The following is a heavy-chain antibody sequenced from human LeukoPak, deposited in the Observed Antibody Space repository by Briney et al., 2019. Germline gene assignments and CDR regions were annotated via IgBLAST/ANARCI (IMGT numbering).Heavy chain of an antibody. Sequence: PGGSLRLSCVASGFTFSSYAIHWVRQAPGKGLEWVAVISYDGSNKYYADSVKGRFTISRDNSKNTVDLQMNSLRAEDTAVYYCARDRTTAAIDYWGQGTLVTVSS. CDR2: ISYDGSNK. D-gene: IGHD6-13*01. CDR3: ARDRTTAAIDY. J-gene: IGHJ4*02. V-gene: IGHV3-30-3*01. CDR1: GFTFSSYA.